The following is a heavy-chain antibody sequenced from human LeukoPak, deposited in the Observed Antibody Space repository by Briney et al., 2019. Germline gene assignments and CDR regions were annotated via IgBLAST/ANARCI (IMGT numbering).Heavy chain of an antibody. CDR1: GCSITSGGYS. Sequence: SQTLSLTCAVSGCSITSGGYSWIWIRQPPGKGLVWIGYIYHSGSTYYNPSLKSRVTISVDRSKNQFSLKLSSVTAADTAVYYCARAGDLNRWYFDLWGRGTLVTVSS. CDR2: IYHSGST. D-gene: IGHD7-27*01. V-gene: IGHV4-30-2*01. J-gene: IGHJ2*01. CDR3: ARAGDLNRWYFDL.